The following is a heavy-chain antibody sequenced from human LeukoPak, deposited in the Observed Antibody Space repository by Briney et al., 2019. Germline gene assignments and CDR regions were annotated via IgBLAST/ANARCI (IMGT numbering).Heavy chain of an antibody. CDR3: ATGHYSNTL. CDR2: IYSDGGT. Sequence: PGGSLRLSCAVSGFTVNTNYMSWVRQAPGKGLEWVSVIYSDGGTYHADSVKGRFTISRDNSENTLYLQMNSLRAEDTAVYYCATGHYSNTLGGQGTLVTVSS. J-gene: IGHJ4*02. V-gene: IGHV3-66*01. D-gene: IGHD6-13*01. CDR1: GFTVNTNY.